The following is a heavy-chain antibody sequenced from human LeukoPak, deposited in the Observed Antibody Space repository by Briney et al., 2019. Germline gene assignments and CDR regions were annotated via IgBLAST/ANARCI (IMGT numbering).Heavy chain of an antibody. CDR1: GYTFTGYY. D-gene: IGHD3-22*01. CDR3: AREANDSSGYYPKHDAFDI. V-gene: IGHV1-2*02. CDR2: INPNSGGT. J-gene: IGHJ3*02. Sequence: GASVKVSCKASGYTFTGYYMHWVRQAPGQGLEWMGWINPNSGGTNYAQKFQGRVTMARDTSISHAYRELSRLRFDDTAVYYCAREANDSSGYYPKHDAFDIWGQGTMVTVSS.